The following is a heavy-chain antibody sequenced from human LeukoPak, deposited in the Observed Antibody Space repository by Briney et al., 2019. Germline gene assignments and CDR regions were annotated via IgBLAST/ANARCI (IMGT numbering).Heavy chain of an antibody. J-gene: IGHJ5*02. Sequence: KPSETLSLTCTVSGGSISSYYWSWIRQPPGKGLEWIGYIYYSGSTNYNPSLKSRVTISVDTSKNQFSLKLSSVTAADTAVYYCARGLGYFDSSAFRWFDPWGQGTLVTVSS. V-gene: IGHV4-59*12. CDR2: IYYSGST. CDR1: GGSISSYY. CDR3: ARGLGYFDSSAFRWFDP. D-gene: IGHD3-22*01.